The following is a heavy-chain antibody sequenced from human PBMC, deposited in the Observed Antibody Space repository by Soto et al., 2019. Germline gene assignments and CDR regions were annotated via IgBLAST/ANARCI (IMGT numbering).Heavy chain of an antibody. J-gene: IGHJ4*02. CDR2: SSYDGRET. V-gene: IGHV3-30*03. D-gene: IGHD3-10*01. Sequence: GGSLRLSCAASGFDFSSYGIHWVRQAPGKGLEWVAASSYDGRETFYADSAKGRFTVSKEMSKNTAFLQMNALRHEDTAVYFCARDSGSPILNFDNWGQGTPVTVSS. CDR3: ARDSGSPILNFDN. CDR1: GFDFSSYG.